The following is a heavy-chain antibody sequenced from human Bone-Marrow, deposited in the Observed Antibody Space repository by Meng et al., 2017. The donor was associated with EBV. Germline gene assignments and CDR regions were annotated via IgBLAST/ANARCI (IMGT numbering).Heavy chain of an antibody. CDR3: ARDGGDSSGYYYDY. Sequence: GGLGEVGEGWAKAGGSLRRSCAASGFTFSDYYMGWIRQAPGKGLEWVSYISSSGSTIYYADSVKGRFTISRDNAKNSLYLQMNSLRAEDTAVYYCARDGGDSSGYYYDYWGQGTLVTVSS. V-gene: IGHV3-11*01. CDR1: GFTFSDYY. D-gene: IGHD3-22*01. CDR2: ISSSGSTI. J-gene: IGHJ4*02.